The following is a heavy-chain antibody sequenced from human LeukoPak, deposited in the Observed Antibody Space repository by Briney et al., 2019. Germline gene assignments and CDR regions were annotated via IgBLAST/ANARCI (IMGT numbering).Heavy chain of an antibody. Sequence: PGGSLRLSCAASGFVFSNSAMSWVRQAPGKGLEWVSTITGSGGSTYYADSMKGRFTISRDNSKNTLYLHINSLRAEDTAVYYCVKDNPLDYWGQGTLVIVSS. CDR3: VKDNPLDY. V-gene: IGHV3-23*01. D-gene: IGHD1-14*01. J-gene: IGHJ4*02. CDR1: GFVFSNSA. CDR2: ITGSGGST.